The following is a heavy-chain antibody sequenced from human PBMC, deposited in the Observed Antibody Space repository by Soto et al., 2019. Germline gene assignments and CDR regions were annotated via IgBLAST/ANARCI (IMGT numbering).Heavy chain of an antibody. J-gene: IGHJ4*02. D-gene: IGHD5-18*01. CDR1: GGTFSSYA. CDR2: IIPIFGTA. V-gene: IGHV1-69*13. CDR3: ARDGHVDTAMTSFDY. Sequence: SVKVSCKASGGTFSSYAISWVRQAPGQGLEWMGGIIPIFGTANYAQKFQGRVTITADESTSTAYMELSSLRSEDTAVYYCARDGHVDTAMTSFDYWGKGTLVTVSS.